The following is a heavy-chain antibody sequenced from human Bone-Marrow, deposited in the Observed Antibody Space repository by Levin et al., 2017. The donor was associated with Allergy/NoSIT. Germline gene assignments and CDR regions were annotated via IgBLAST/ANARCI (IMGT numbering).Heavy chain of an antibody. CDR3: ARDRYCSSTSCYGYDAFDI. CDR1: GYTFTSYY. Sequence: ASVKVSCKASGYTFTSYYMHWVRQAPGQGLEWMGIINPSGGSTSYAQKFQGRVTMTRDTSTSTVYMELSSLRSEDTAVYYCARDRYCSSTSCYGYDAFDIWGQGTMVTVSS. CDR2: INPSGGST. D-gene: IGHD2-2*01. V-gene: IGHV1-46*01. J-gene: IGHJ3*02.